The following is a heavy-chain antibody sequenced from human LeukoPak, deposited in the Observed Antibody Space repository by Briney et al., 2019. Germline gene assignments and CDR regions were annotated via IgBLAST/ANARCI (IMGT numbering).Heavy chain of an antibody. CDR2: ISSSSSTI. Sequence: GGSLRLSCAASGFTFSSYSMNWVRQAPGKGLEWVSYISSSSSTIYYADSVKGRFTISRDNAKNSLYLQMNSLRAEDTAVYYCARDGATRPIPLEWLSGNWFDPWGQGTLVTVSS. D-gene: IGHD3-3*01. CDR3: ARDGATRPIPLEWLSGNWFDP. V-gene: IGHV3-48*01. J-gene: IGHJ5*02. CDR1: GFTFSSYS.